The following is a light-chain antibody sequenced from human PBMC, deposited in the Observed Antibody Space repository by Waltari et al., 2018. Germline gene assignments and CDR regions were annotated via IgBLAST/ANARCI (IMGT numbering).Light chain of an antibody. V-gene: IGKV3-11*01. CDR1: QSISTY. CDR2: NAS. Sequence: EIVLTQSPATLSLSPGERATLSCRASQSISTYLAWYQQTPGQAPRLLMDNASNGTTGIPARFSGSGTGTDFTLTVSSLEPEDFAVYYCQQRGSWPLTFGGGTKVEIK. CDR3: QQRGSWPLT. J-gene: IGKJ4*01.